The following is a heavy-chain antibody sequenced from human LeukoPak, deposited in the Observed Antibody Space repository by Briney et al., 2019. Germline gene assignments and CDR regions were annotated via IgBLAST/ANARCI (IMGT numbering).Heavy chain of an antibody. V-gene: IGHV4-4*07. CDR3: AIVWESQVPGQYYMEV. J-gene: IGHJ6*03. Sequence: PQTLSLTCTVSGGSISSYYWSWIREPAGKGLGWIGGIYTSGSTTYNPSLKSRVTMSVDTSKNQFSLKLSSATASDTAGYYCAIVWESQVPGQYYMEVLVKGSTVTVSS. CDR2: IYTSGST. CDR1: GGSISSYY. D-gene: IGHD1-26*01.